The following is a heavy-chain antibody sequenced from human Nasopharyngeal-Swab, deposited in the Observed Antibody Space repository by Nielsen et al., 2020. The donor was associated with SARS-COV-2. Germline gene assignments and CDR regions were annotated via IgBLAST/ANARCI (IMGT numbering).Heavy chain of an antibody. J-gene: IGHJ6*02. V-gene: IGHV4-34*01. D-gene: IGHD2-15*01. CDR2: INHSGGT. Sequence: WIRQPPGKGLEWIGEINHSGGTNYNPSLKSRVTISVDTSKNQFSLKLSSVTAADTAVYYCARVRSVRRIYSRFYYYGMDVWGQGTTVTVSS. CDR3: ARVRSVRRIYSRFYYYGMDV.